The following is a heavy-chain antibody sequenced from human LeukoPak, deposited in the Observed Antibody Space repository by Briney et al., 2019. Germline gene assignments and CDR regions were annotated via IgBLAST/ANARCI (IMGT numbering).Heavy chain of an antibody. CDR3: ARDYSSSSGYFDY. CDR2: INPNSGDT. J-gene: IGHJ4*02. CDR1: GYTFTGYY. Sequence: ASVKVSCKASGYTFTGYYMHWVRQAPGQGLEWMGWINPNSGDTNYAEKFQGRVTMTRDTSISTAYMDLRRLRPDDTAVYYCARDYSSSSGYFDYWGQGTLVTVSS. V-gene: IGHV1-2*02. D-gene: IGHD6-6*01.